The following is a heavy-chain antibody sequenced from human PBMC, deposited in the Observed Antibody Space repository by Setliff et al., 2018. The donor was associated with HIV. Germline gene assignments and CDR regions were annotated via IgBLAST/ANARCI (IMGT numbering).Heavy chain of an antibody. J-gene: IGHJ2*01. CDR2: IYPGDSDT. CDR1: GYRFTSYW. V-gene: IGHV5-51*01. CDR3: ARRRLAYDSWSYRGNWFFDL. D-gene: IGHD3-10*01. Sequence: GESLKISCKGSGYRFTSYWIGWVRQMPGKGLEWMGIIYPGDSDTRYGPSFQGQVTISADKSISTAYLQWSSLKASDTAMYYCARRRLAYDSWSYRGNWFFDLWGRGTLVTVSS.